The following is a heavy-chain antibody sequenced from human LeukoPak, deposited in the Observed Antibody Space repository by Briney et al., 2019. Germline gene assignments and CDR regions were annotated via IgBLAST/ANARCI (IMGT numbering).Heavy chain of an antibody. V-gene: IGHV3-48*01. J-gene: IGHJ4*02. Sequence: GGSLRLSCAASGFTFSAYHINWVRQAPGKGLEWISYISTTGTTIHYADSVKGRFAISRDNSKNTLYLQMNSLRAEDTAVYYCKVTSYWGQGTLVTVSS. CDR1: GFTFSAYH. CDR2: ISTTGTTI. D-gene: IGHD3-3*01. CDR3: KVTSY.